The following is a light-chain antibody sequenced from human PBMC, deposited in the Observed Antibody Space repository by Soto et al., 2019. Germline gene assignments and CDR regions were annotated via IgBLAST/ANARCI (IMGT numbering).Light chain of an antibody. CDR2: DVR. Sequence: QSVLTQPASVSGSPGQSITISCTGTSSDVGGYNLVSWYQQHPGKAPKLMIYDVRNRPSGVSNRFSGSKSVNTASLTISGLQAEDEADYYCSSYTSISTYVFGTGTKVTV. CDR3: SSYTSISTYV. V-gene: IGLV2-14*01. J-gene: IGLJ1*01. CDR1: SSDVGGYNL.